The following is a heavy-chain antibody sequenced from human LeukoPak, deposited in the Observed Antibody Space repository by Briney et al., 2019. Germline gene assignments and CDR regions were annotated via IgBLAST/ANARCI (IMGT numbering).Heavy chain of an antibody. Sequence: ASVKVSCKPSGYTFTGYYLHWVRQAPGQGLEWMGWINPNTGATIYAEKFQGRVTMTRDTSIDTAYMEMRSLRSDDPAVYYCARDRVGSGWPRPWYFEFWGQGTPITVSS. CDR1: GYTFTGYY. J-gene: IGHJ4*02. D-gene: IGHD6-19*01. CDR3: ARDRVGSGWPRPWYFEF. V-gene: IGHV1-2*02. CDR2: INPNTGAT.